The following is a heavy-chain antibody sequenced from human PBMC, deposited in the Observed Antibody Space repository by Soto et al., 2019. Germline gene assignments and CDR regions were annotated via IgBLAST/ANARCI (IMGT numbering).Heavy chain of an antibody. D-gene: IGHD5-12*01. CDR1: GFTFSRYA. CDR3: ARVKGAVATLDY. V-gene: IGHV3-64*01. CDR2: ISSNGGST. J-gene: IGHJ4*02. Sequence: EVQLVESGGGLVQPGGSLRLSCAASGFTFSRYAMHWIRLARGKGLEYVSAISSNGGSTYYANSVKGRFTISRDNSKNTLYLQMGSLRAEDMAVYYCARVKGAVATLDYWGQGTLVTVSS.